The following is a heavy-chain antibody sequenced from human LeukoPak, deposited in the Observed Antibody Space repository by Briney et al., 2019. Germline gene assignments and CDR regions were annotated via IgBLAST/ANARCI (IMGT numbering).Heavy chain of an antibody. J-gene: IGHJ4*02. D-gene: IGHD3-16*01. CDR2: IRSKAYGGTT. V-gene: IGHV3-49*04. CDR3: AREGAH. Sequence: PGRSLRLSCTASGFTFGDYAMSWVRQAPGKGLEWVGFIRSKAYGGTTEYAASVKGRFTISRDDSKSIAYLQMNSLKTEDTVVYNCAREGAHWGQGTLVTVSS. CDR1: GFTFGDYA.